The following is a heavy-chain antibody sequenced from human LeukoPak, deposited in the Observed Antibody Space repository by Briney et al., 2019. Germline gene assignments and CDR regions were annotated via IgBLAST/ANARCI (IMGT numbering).Heavy chain of an antibody. J-gene: IGHJ4*02. D-gene: IGHD1-26*01. CDR2: ISYDGSNK. Sequence: GGSLRLSCAASGFTFSSYGMHWVRQAPGKGLEGGAVISYDGSNKYYADSVKGRFTISRDNSKNTLYLQMNSLRAEDTAVYYCAKGALGMGATFFFDYWGQGTLVTVSS. V-gene: IGHV3-30*18. CDR3: AKGALGMGATFFFDY. CDR1: GFTFSSYG.